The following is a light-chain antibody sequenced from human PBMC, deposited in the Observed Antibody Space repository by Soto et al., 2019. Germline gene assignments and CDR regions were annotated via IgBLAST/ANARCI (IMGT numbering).Light chain of an antibody. CDR3: RQYYNWPRT. J-gene: IGKJ1*01. CDR2: GAS. V-gene: IGKV3-15*01. Sequence: EIMMTHSPAALSVSPGETVTFSCRASRSVSNRLAWYQHKPGQAPRLLISGASNGATGIPPKFSGSGSGTEFTLTVDSLQSDDIEVYYCRQYYNWPRTFGQGTMVDI. CDR1: RSVSNR.